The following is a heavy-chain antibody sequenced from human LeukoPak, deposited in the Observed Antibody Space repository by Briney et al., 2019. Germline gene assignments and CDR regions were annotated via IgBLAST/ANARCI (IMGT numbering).Heavy chain of an antibody. J-gene: IGHJ4*02. D-gene: IGHD3-22*01. CDR2: IKQDGSEK. CDR1: GFTLSNYW. CDR3: ARGPYYYDSSGYDY. V-gene: IGHV3-7*03. Sequence: GGSLRLSCAASGFTLSNYWMSWVRQASGKGLEWVANIKQDGSEKYFVDSVKGRFTMSRDNAKNSLYLQMNSLRAEDTAVYYCARGPYYYDSSGYDYWGQGTLVTVSS.